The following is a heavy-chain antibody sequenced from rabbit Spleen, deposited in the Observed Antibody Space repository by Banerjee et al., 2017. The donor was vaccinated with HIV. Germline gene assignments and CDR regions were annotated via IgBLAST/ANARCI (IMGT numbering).Heavy chain of an antibody. CDR2: IDPLFGNT. V-gene: IGHV1S47*01. J-gene: IGHJ4*01. CDR3: VRDRANIGGDYGPYYFDL. D-gene: IGHD2-1*01. Sequence: QEQLVESGGGLVQPGGSLKLSCKASGFDFSDYGMSWVRQAPGKGLEWNGYIDPLFGNTYYASWVNGRFTISSHNAQNTLYLQLNSLTAADTATYFCVRDRANIGGDYGPYYFDLWGPGTLVTVS. CDR1: GFDFSDYG.